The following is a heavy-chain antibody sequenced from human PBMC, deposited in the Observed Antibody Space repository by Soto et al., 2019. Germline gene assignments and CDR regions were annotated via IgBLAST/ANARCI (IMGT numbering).Heavy chain of an antibody. V-gene: IGHV3-23*01. Sequence: GGSLRLSCAASGFTFSSYAMSWVRQAPGKGLEWVSAISGSSGSTYYADSVKGRFTISRDNSKNTLYLQMNSLRAEDTAVYYCAKDSHVAPFHLHVPEFDAFDIWGQGTMVTVSS. CDR3: AKDSHVAPFHLHVPEFDAFDI. CDR1: GFTFSSYA. D-gene: IGHD3-10*01. J-gene: IGHJ3*02. CDR2: ISGSSGST.